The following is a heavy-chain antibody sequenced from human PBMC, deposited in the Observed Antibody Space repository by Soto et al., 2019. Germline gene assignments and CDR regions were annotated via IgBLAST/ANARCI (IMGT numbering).Heavy chain of an antibody. CDR2: IYYSGST. Sequence: SETLSLTCTVSGGSISSSSYYWGWIRQPPGKGLEWIGSIYYSGSTYYNPSLKSRVTISVDTSKNQFSLKLSSVTAADTAVYYCVPQVWFGENYYYVMEVWGQGTTVTVS. D-gene: IGHD3-10*01. V-gene: IGHV4-39*01. J-gene: IGHJ6*02. CDR3: VPQVWFGENYYYVMEV. CDR1: GGSISSSSYY.